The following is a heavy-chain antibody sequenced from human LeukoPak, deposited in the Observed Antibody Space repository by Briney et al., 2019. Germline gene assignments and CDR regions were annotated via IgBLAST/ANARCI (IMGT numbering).Heavy chain of an antibody. CDR2: IKSKIDGGTT. CDR3: TTEGDIVVVPAL. D-gene: IGHD2-2*01. Sequence: PGGSLRLSCAASGFTFSSYSMNWVRQAPGKGLEWVGRIKSKIDGGTTDYAAPVKGRFTISRDDSKNTLYLQMNSLKTEDTAVYYCTTEGDIVVVPALWGQGTLVTVSS. J-gene: IGHJ4*02. V-gene: IGHV3-15*01. CDR1: GFTFSSYS.